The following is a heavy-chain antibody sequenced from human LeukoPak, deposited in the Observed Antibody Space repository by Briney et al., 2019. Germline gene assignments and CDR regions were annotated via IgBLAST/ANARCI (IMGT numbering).Heavy chain of an antibody. CDR3: AKDLLLYSGSYSVYDY. J-gene: IGHJ4*02. Sequence: GGSLRLSCAVSGFTFSNYGMHWVRQAPGKGLEWVAVISYDGSNEYYADSLKGRFTISRDNSKNTLYLQMNSLRAEDTAVYYCAKDLLLYSGSYSVYDYWGQGTLVTVSS. CDR1: GFTFSNYG. V-gene: IGHV3-30*18. CDR2: ISYDGSNE. D-gene: IGHD1-26*01.